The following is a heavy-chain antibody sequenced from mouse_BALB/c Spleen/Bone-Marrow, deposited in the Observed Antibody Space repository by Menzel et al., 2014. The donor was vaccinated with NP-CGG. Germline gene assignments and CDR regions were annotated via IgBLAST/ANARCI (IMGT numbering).Heavy chain of an antibody. CDR2: IHYSGST. CDR1: GYSIXSGYS. Sequence: EVQLQQSGPDLVKPSQSLSLTCTVSGYSIXSGYSWHWIRQFPGNKLAWMGYIHYSGSTNYNPSLKSRISITRDTSKNQFFLQLNSVTTEDTATYYCASITTVVVPFDYWGQGTTLTVSS. V-gene: IGHV3-1*02. J-gene: IGHJ2*01. CDR3: ASITTVVVPFDY. D-gene: IGHD1-1*01.